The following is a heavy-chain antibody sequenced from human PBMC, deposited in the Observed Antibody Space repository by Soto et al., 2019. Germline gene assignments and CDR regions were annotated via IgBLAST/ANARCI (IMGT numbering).Heavy chain of an antibody. D-gene: IGHD6-6*01. CDR1: GYTFTSYD. V-gene: IGHV1-8*01. Sequence: ASVKVSCKASGYTFTSYDINWVRQATGQELEWMGWMNPNSGNTGYAQKFQGRVTMTRNTSISTAYMELSSLRSEDTAVYYCAREGSYSSSSHYYYYGMDVWGQGTTVTVSS. CDR3: AREGSYSSSSHYYYYGMDV. CDR2: MNPNSGNT. J-gene: IGHJ6*02.